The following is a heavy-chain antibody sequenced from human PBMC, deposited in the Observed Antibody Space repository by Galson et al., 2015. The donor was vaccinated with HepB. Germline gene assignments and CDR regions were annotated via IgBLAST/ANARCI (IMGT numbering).Heavy chain of an antibody. CDR1: GYSFTSYW. D-gene: IGHD1-26*01. V-gene: IGHV5-10-1*01. Sequence: QSGAEVKKPGESLRISCKGSGYSFTSYWISWVRQMPGKGLEWMGRIDPSDSYTNYSPSFQGHVTISADKSISTAYLQWSSLKASDTAMYYCARHRRIVGAIYYYYYGMDVWGQGTTVTVSS. J-gene: IGHJ6*02. CDR2: IDPSDSYT. CDR3: ARHRRIVGAIYYYYYGMDV.